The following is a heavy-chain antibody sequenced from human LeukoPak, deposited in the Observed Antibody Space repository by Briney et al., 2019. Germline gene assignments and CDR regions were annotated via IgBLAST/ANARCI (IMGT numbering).Heavy chain of an antibody. V-gene: IGHV4-31*03. CDR2: IYYSGST. D-gene: IGHD3-10*01. Sequence: SETLSLTCTVSGDSFSSGGFYWTRIRQPPGKGLEWIGFIYYSGSTYYNPSLQSRVTISLDKSRNQFSLNLSSMTAADTAVYYCAKARLRGVLDYWGHGTLVTVSS. J-gene: IGHJ4*01. CDR3: AKARLRGVLDY. CDR1: GDSFSSGGFY.